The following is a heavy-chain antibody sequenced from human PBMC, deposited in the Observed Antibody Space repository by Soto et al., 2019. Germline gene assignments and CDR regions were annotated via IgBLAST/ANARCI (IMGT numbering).Heavy chain of an antibody. J-gene: IGHJ4*02. V-gene: IGHV3-23*01. CDR1: GFTFSSYA. Sequence: GGSLRLSCAASGFTFSSYAMSWVRQAPGKGLEWVSAISGSGGSTYYADSVKGRFTISRDNSKNTLYLQMNSLRAEDTAVDYCAKDRGAAAGRGYFDYWGQGTLVTVSS. D-gene: IGHD6-13*01. CDR2: ISGSGGST. CDR3: AKDRGAAAGRGYFDY.